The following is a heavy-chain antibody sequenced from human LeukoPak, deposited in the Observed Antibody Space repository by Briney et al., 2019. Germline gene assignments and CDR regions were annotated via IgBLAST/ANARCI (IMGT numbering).Heavy chain of an antibody. CDR3: ARRTPATGYSYGPP. Sequence: SETLSLTCAVYGGSFSGYYWSWIRQPPGKGLEWIGEINHSGSTNYNPSLKSRVTISVDTSKNQFSLKLSSVTAADTAVYYCARRTPATGYSYGPPWGQGTLVTVSS. CDR1: GGSFSGYY. V-gene: IGHV4-34*01. J-gene: IGHJ5*02. CDR2: INHSGST. D-gene: IGHD5-18*01.